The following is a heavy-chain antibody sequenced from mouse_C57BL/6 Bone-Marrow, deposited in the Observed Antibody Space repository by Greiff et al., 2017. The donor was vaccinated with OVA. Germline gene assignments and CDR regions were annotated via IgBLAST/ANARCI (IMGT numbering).Heavy chain of an antibody. Sequence: QVQLQQPGAELVKPGASVKMSCKASGYTFTSYWITWVKQRPGQGLEWIGDIYPGSGSTNYNEKFKSKATLTVDTSSSTAYMQLRSLTSEDSAVYYCARSDGSRPDWYFDVWGTGTTVTVSS. J-gene: IGHJ1*03. D-gene: IGHD1-1*01. CDR3: ARSDGSRPDWYFDV. CDR1: GYTFTSYW. V-gene: IGHV1-55*01. CDR2: IYPGSGST.